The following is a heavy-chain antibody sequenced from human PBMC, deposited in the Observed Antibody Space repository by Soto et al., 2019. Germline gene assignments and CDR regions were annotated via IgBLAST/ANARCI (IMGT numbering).Heavy chain of an antibody. V-gene: IGHV1-8*01. CDR2: MNPNSGNT. J-gene: IGHJ3*02. CDR3: ARGINYYDSGDDAFDI. D-gene: IGHD3-10*01. CDR1: GYTFTSYD. Sequence: QVQLVQSGAEVKKPGASVKVSCKASGYTFTSYDINWVRQATGQGLEWMGWMNPNSGNTGYAQRFQGRVTMTRNTTHSTAYMAVSSLRSEDTAVYYCARGINYYDSGDDAFDIWGQGTMVTVSS.